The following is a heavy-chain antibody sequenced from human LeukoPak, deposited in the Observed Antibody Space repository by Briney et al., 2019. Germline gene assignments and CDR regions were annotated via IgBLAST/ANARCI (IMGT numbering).Heavy chain of an antibody. CDR2: ISYDGSNK. CDR1: GFTFSSYA. D-gene: IGHD5-18*01. J-gene: IGHJ4*02. Sequence: GGSLRLSCAASGFTFSSYAMHWVRQAPGKGLEWVAVISYDGSNKYYADSVKGRFTISRDNSKNTLYLQMNSLRAEDTAVYYCAREDTAMVTAPYFDYWGQGTLVTVSS. V-gene: IGHV3-30-3*01. CDR3: AREDTAMVTAPYFDY.